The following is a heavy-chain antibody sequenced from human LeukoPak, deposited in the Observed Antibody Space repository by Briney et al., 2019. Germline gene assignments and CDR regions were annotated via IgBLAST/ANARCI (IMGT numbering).Heavy chain of an antibody. CDR2: FSGSGGST. CDR3: ARDDGGDFNDAFNI. J-gene: IGHJ3*02. V-gene: IGHV3-23*01. Sequence: PGGSLRLSCAASGFTFYSYAMNWVRQAPGKGLEWVSTFSGSGGSTYYADSVKGRFTISRDNAKNSLYLQMNSLRAEDTAFYYCARDDGGDFNDAFNIWGQGTLVTVSS. D-gene: IGHD2-21*02. CDR1: GFTFYSYA.